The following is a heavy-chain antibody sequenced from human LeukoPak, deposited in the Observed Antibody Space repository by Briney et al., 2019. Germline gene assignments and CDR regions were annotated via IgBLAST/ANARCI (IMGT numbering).Heavy chain of an antibody. V-gene: IGHV4-34*01. D-gene: IGHD5-18*01. CDR2: INHSGST. CDR3: ARGGYSYGYAH. J-gene: IGHJ4*02. CDR1: GGSITSYY. Sequence: SETLSLTCTVSGGSITSYYWSWIRQPPGKGLEWIGEINHSGSTNYNPSLKSRVTISVDTSKNQFSLKLSPVTAADTAVYYCARGGYSYGYAHWGQGTLVTVSS.